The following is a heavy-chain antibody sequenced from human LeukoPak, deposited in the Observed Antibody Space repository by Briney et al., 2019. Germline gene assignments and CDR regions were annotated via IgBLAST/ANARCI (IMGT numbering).Heavy chain of an antibody. CDR2: IYYSGST. D-gene: IGHD2-21*02. CDR3: ARGTVTAIRPPYFDP. V-gene: IGHV4-59*01. J-gene: IGHJ5*02. Sequence: PSGTLSLTCTVSGGSISSYYWSWIRQPPGKGLEWIGYIYYSGSTNYNPSLKSRVTISVDTSKNQFPLKLSSVTAADTAVYYCARGTVTAIRPPYFDPWGQGTLVTVSS. CDR1: GGSISSYY.